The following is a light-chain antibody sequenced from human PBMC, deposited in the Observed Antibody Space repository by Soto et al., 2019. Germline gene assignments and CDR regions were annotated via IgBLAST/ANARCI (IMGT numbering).Light chain of an antibody. CDR1: QDIKSY. CDR2: PAS. CDR3: QQVNDYPLT. J-gene: IGKJ5*01. V-gene: IGKV1-9*01. Sequence: DIQLTQSPSFLSTSVGDRVTIACRASQDIKSYLAWYQQKPGKAPKLLIYPASTLQSGVPSRFSGSGSGSEFTLTISSLQPEDFATYHCQQVNDYPLTLGQGTRMETK.